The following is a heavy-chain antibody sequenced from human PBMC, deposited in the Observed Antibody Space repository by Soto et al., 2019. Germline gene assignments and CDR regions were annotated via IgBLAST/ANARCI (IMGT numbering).Heavy chain of an antibody. J-gene: IGHJ4*02. CDR3: ARPQGTTYYGSYFEN. CDR2: IRDKAHSYTT. D-gene: IGHD3-22*01. CDR1: GFTFSDHY. Sequence: EVQLVESGGGLVQPGGSLRLSCAASGFTFSDHYMDWVRQVPGKGLEWVGRIRDKAHSYTTEYAASVKGRFTISRDDSKTSRYLQMNSLKTEDTAVYYCARPQGTTYYGSYFENWGQGTLVTVSS. V-gene: IGHV3-72*01.